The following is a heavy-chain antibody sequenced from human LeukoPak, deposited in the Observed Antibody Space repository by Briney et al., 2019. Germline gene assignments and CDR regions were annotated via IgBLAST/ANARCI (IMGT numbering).Heavy chain of an antibody. CDR2: ISYDGSNK. CDR3: AKVEWFGKNYYFDY. V-gene: IGHV3-30*18. Sequence: GGSLRLSCAASGFTFSSYGMHWVRQAPGKGLEWVAVISYDGSNKYYADSVKGRFTISRDNSKNTLYLQMNSLRAEDTVVYYCAKVEWFGKNYYFDYWGQGTLVTVSS. CDR1: GFTFSSYG. J-gene: IGHJ4*02. D-gene: IGHD3-10*01.